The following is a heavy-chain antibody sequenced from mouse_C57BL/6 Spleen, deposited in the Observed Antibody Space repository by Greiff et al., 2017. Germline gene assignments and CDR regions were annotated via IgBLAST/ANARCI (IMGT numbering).Heavy chain of an antibody. CDR1: GYAFSSYW. CDR3: ARGDYDYDEGAMDY. V-gene: IGHV1-80*01. CDR2: IYPGDGDT. Sequence: LEESGAELVKPGASVKISCKASGYAFSSYWMNWVKQRPGKGLEWIGQIYPGDGDTNYNGKFKGKATLTADKSSSTAYMQLSSLTSEDSAVYFCARGDYDYDEGAMDYWGQGTSVTVSS. D-gene: IGHD2-4*01. J-gene: IGHJ4*01.